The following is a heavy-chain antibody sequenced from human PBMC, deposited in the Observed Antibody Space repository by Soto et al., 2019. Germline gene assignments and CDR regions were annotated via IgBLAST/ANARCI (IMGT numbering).Heavy chain of an antibody. D-gene: IGHD6-13*01. CDR1: GGSISSYY. Sequence: SETLSLTCTVSGGSISSYYWSWIRQPPGKGLEWIGYIYYSGSTNYNPSLKSRVTISVDTSKNQFSLKLSSVTAADTAVYYCARVGAAAGRNYYGMDVWGQGTTVT. CDR2: IYYSGST. CDR3: ARVGAAAGRNYYGMDV. J-gene: IGHJ6*02. V-gene: IGHV4-59*01.